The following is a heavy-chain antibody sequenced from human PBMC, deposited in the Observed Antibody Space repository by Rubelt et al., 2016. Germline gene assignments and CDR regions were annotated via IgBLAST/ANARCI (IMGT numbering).Heavy chain of an antibody. D-gene: IGHD3-16*02. V-gene: IGHV1-18*01. CDR2: ISAYNGNT. J-gene: IGHJ4*02. CDR3: ARNLIMITFGGVIVPPDY. Sequence: QVQLVQSGAEVKKPGASVKVSCKASGYTFTSYGISWVRQAPGQGLEWMGWISAYNGNTNYAQKLQGRVTLPTATSTSAAYMELRGLRSDDTAVYYCARNLIMITFGGVIVPPDYWGQGTLVTVSS. CDR1: GYTFTSYG.